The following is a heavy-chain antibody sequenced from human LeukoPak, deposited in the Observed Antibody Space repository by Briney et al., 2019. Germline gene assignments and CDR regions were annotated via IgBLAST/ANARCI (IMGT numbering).Heavy chain of an antibody. Sequence: IPSETLSLTCTVSGGSISSYYWSWIRQPPGKGLEWIGYIYTSGSTNYNPSLKSRVTISVDTPKNQLSLKLSSVTAADTAVYYCARGSYSGSYYVPIYFDYWGQGTLVTVSS. CDR2: IYTSGST. J-gene: IGHJ4*02. D-gene: IGHD1-26*01. V-gene: IGHV4-4*09. CDR1: GGSISSYY. CDR3: ARGSYSGSYYVPIYFDY.